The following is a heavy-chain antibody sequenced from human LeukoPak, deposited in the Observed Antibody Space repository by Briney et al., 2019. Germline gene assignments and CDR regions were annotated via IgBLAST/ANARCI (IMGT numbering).Heavy chain of an antibody. CDR2: MSGSGYYT. Sequence: GGSLRLSCAASGFTFSSYAMSWVRQAPGKGLEWVSAMSGSGYYTYYVESVKGRFTISRDNSKNTLYLHTNSLRADDTAVYYCAKMEGQRLYDYCMDVWGRGTTVTVSS. CDR3: AKMEGQRLYDYCMDV. CDR1: GFTFSSYA. V-gene: IGHV3-23*01. D-gene: IGHD3-3*01. J-gene: IGHJ6*03.